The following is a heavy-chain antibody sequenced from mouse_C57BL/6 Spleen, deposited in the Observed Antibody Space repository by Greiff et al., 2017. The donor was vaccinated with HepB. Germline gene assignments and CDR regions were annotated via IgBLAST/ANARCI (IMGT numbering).Heavy chain of an antibody. CDR1: GFTFSNYW. J-gene: IGHJ2*01. D-gene: IGHD1-1*01. CDR2: VKLKSDNYAT. V-gene: IGHV6-3*01. Sequence: EVHLVESGGGLVQPGGSMKLSCVASGFTFSNYWMNWVRQSPEKGLEWVAQVKLKSDNYATHYAESVKGRFTISRDDSKSSVYLQMNNLRSEDTGMYYCTDPHYSDTSYGDYWGQGTTVTVSS. CDR3: TDPHYSDTSYGDY.